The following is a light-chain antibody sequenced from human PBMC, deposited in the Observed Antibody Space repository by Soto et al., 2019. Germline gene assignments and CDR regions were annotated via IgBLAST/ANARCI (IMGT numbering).Light chain of an antibody. J-gene: IGLJ1*01. CDR3: SSFTSSSTYV. CDR2: EVS. V-gene: IGLV2-18*02. Sequence: QSVLTQPPSVSGSPGQSVAISCTGTSSDVGSYNRVAWYQQPPGTAPKLMIYEVSNRPSGVPERFSGSKSGNTASLTISGLQAEDEADYCCSSFTSSSTYVFGTGTKVTVL. CDR1: SSDVGSYNR.